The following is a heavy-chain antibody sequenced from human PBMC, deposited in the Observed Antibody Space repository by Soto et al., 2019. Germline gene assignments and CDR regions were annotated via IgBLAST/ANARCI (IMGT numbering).Heavy chain of an antibody. CDR2: SIPIFGTA. CDR1: GGPFSSYA. J-gene: IGHJ6*01. CDR3: ARESEVGDYYGMDV. V-gene: IGHV1-69*13. D-gene: IGHD3-16*01. Sequence: SGKVSFKACGGPFSSYAISWVRQAPGQGLEWMGGSIPIFGTANYAQKFQGRVTITADESTSTAYMELSSLRSEETAVYYCARESEVGDYYGMDVWGQGTTVTVSS.